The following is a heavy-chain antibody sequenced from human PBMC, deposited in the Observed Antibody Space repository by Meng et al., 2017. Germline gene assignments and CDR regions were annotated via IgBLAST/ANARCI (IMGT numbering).Heavy chain of an antibody. J-gene: IGHJ3*02. CDR2: IKQDGSEK. CDR3: ARDRNDVLYYYDSSGYYGSFDI. D-gene: IGHD3-22*01. Sequence: GESLKISCAASGFTFSSYWMSWVRQAPGKGLEWVANIKQDGSEKYYVDSVKGRFTISRDNAKNSLYLQMNSLRAEDTAVYYCARDRNDVLYYYDSSGYYGSFDIWGQGTMVNVSS. V-gene: IGHV3-7*01. CDR1: GFTFSSYW.